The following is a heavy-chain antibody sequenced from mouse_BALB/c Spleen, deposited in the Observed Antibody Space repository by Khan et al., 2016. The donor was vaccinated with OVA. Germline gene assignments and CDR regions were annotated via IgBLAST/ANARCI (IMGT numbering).Heavy chain of an antibody. Sequence: QMQLEESGAEPAKPGASVKMSCKASGYTFTNFWMHWVKQRPGQGLEWIGYINPTTGYTEYNQKFKDKATMTADKSSSTAYMQLSSLTSEDSAVYYCVKRGSSSAWFTYWGQGTLVTVSA. CDR1: GYTFTNFW. CDR3: VKRGSSSAWFTY. D-gene: IGHD1-1*01. CDR2: INPTTGYT. V-gene: IGHV1-7*01. J-gene: IGHJ3*01.